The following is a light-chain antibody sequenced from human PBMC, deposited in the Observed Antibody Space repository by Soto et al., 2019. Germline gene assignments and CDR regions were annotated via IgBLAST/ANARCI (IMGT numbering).Light chain of an antibody. V-gene: IGKV3-11*01. Sequence: EIVLTQSPATLSLSPGERATLSCRASQSISNYLAWYQQKPGQAPRLLIYDASNRATGVPARFSGGGSGTDFTLTISSLEPEDFVVYYCQQRSNWPTYTFGQWTKLEIK. CDR1: QSISNY. J-gene: IGKJ2*01. CDR2: DAS. CDR3: QQRSNWPTYT.